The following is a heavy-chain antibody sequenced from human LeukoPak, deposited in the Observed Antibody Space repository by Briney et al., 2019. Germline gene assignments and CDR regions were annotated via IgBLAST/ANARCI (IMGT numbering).Heavy chain of an antibody. V-gene: IGHV3-21*01. CDR3: ARLNSTGTTFDY. D-gene: IGHD1-7*01. J-gene: IGHJ4*02. Sequence: PGGSLRLSCAASGFTLSSSAMNWVRQAPGKGLEWVSSISSSSSYIYYADSVKGRFTISRDNAKNSLYLQMNSLRAEDTAVYYCARLNSTGTTFDYWGQGTLVTVSS. CDR2: ISSSSSYI. CDR1: GFTLSSSA.